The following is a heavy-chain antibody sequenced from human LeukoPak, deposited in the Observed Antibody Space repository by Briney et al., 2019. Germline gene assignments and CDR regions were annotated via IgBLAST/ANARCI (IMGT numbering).Heavy chain of an antibody. CDR3: AKDRGARRAGSQPNS. CDR2: ISGSGGST. CDR1: GFTFSTYW. Sequence: GGSLRLSCVASGFTFSTYWMSWVRQAPGKGLEWVSAISGSGGSTYYADSVKGRFTISRDNSKNTLYLQMNSLRAEDTAVYYCAKDRGARRAGSQPNSWGQGTLVTVSS. J-gene: IGHJ4*02. D-gene: IGHD3-10*01. V-gene: IGHV3-23*01.